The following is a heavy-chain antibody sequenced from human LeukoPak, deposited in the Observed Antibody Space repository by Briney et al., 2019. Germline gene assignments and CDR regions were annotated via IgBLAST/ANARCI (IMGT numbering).Heavy chain of an antibody. CDR1: GLTFKNYV. V-gene: IGHV3-23*01. CDR3: AKDLGWELPAEAY. CDR2: IYGSGVSI. J-gene: IGHJ4*02. Sequence: PGGSLRLSCVPSGLTFKNYVMNWVRQAPGKGLEWLATIYGSGVSISYADSVKGRFTISRDNSNNTLYLQMNSLRAEDTAMYYCAKDLGWELPAEAYWGQGILVTVSS. D-gene: IGHD1-26*01.